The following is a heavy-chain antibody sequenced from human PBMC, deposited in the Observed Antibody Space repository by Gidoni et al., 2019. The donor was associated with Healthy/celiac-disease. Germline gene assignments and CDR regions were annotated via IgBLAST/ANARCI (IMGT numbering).Heavy chain of an antibody. V-gene: IGHV3-23*01. CDR2: ISGSGGST. CDR3: AKDREGLYRYAFDI. D-gene: IGHD2-8*01. Sequence: EVQLLESGGGLVQPGGSLRLSCAASGFTFSSYAMSWVRQAPGKGVEWVSAISGSGGSTYYADSVKGRFTISRDNSKNTLYRKMNSLRAEDTAVYYCAKDREGLYRYAFDIWGQGTMVTVSS. J-gene: IGHJ3*02. CDR1: GFTFSSYA.